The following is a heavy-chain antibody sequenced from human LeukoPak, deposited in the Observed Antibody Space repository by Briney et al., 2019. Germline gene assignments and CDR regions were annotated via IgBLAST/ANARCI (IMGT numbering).Heavy chain of an antibody. Sequence: GGSLRLSCAASGFTFSGYAMAWVRQAPGKGLEWVSVIGGSGDTTRYADSVKGRFTISRDKSKTTLFLQMNSLRVEDTAVYYCASKFGESYYYYYGLDVWGQGITVTVSS. CDR1: GFTFSGYA. CDR2: IGGSGDTT. CDR3: ASKFGESYYYYYGLDV. D-gene: IGHD3-10*01. J-gene: IGHJ6*02. V-gene: IGHV3-23*01.